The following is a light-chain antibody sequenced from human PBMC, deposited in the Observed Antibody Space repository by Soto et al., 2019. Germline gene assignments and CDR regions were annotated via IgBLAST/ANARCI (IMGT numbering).Light chain of an antibody. J-gene: IGLJ2*01. CDR3: VAWDASLSVVV. V-gene: IGLV1-47*01. Sequence: QSVLTQPPSASGTPGQRVTISCSGNTSNLEDNHVYWYRRLPGTAPRLLLYRNNQRPSGVPDRFSGSKSGTSASLAISGLRSEDEADYFCVAWDASLSVVVFGGGTKSTVL. CDR1: TSNLEDNH. CDR2: RNN.